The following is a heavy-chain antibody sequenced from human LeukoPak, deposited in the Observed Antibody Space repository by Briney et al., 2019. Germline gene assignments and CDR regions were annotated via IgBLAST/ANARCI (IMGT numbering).Heavy chain of an antibody. V-gene: IGHV1-2*02. J-gene: IGHJ6*03. CDR2: INPNSGGT. D-gene: IGHD1-14*01. CDR1: GYTFTGYY. CDR3: ARGPDLNYYYMDV. Sequence: ASVTVSCKASGYTFTGYYMHWVRQAPGQGLEWMGWINPNSGGTNYAQKFQGRVTMTRDTSISTAYMELSRLRSGDTAVYYCARGPDLNYYYMDVWGKGTTVTVSS.